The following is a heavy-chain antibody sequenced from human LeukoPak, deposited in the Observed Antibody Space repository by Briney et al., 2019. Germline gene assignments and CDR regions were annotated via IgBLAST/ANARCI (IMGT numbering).Heavy chain of an antibody. CDR2: IIGGAGGT. J-gene: IGHJ4*02. Sequence: GGSLRLSCAASGFSFSSHGMSWVRQAPGKGLEWVSGIIGGAGGTYYADSVKGRFTISRDNAKNTLYLQMNSLRAEDTAVYYCAHGSMYQLDYWGQGTLLTVSS. V-gene: IGHV3-23*01. CDR3: AHGSMYQLDY. CDR1: GFSFSSHG. D-gene: IGHD2-2*01.